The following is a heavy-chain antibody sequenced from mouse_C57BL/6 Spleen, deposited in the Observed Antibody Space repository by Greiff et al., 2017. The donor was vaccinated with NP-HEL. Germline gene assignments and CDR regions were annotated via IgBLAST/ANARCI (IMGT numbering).Heavy chain of an antibody. D-gene: IGHD1-1*01. CDR2: IDPENGDT. V-gene: IGHV14-4*01. CDR3: TTITTVVAKVYFDY. Sequence: EVQLQQSGAELVRPGASVKLSCTASGFNIKDDYMHWVKQRPEQGLEWIGWIDPENGDTESASKFQGKATITADTSSNTAYLQLSSLTSEDTAVYYCTTITTVVAKVYFDYWGQGTTLTVSS. CDR1: GFNIKDDY. J-gene: IGHJ2*01.